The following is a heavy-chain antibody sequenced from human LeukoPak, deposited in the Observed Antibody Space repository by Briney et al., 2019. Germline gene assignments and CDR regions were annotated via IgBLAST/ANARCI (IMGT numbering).Heavy chain of an antibody. Sequence: GASVKVSCKASGYTFTDYFIHWVRQAPGQGLEWMGWVEPNSGGTDFAQKFQGRVTMTRDTSISTAYVELSRLRSDDTAVYYCARLVDTPMVFDYWGQGTLVTVSS. J-gene: IGHJ4*02. D-gene: IGHD5-18*01. CDR3: ARLVDTPMVFDY. CDR2: VEPNSGGT. CDR1: GYTFTDYF. V-gene: IGHV1-2*02.